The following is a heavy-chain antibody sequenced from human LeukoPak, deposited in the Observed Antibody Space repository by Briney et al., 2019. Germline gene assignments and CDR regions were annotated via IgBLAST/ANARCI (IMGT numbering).Heavy chain of an antibody. J-gene: IGHJ6*02. CDR3: ARRTFYYGSGNYANGMDV. CDR1: GFTFSRYG. Sequence: GGSLRLSCAASGFTFSRYGMHWVRQAPGKGLEWVAVISYDGSNKYYADSVKGRFTISRDNSKNTLYLQMNSLRAEDTAVYYCARRTFYYGSGNYANGMDVWGQGTTVTVSS. D-gene: IGHD3-10*01. CDR2: ISYDGSNK. V-gene: IGHV3-30*03.